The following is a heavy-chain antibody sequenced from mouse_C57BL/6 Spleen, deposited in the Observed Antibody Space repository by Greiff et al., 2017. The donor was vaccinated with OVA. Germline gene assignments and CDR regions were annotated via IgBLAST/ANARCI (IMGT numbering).Heavy chain of an antibody. J-gene: IGHJ3*01. Sequence: QVQLQQPGAELVMPGASVKLSCKASGYTFTSYWMHWVKQRPGQGLEWIGEIDPSDSYTNYNQKFKGKSTLTVDKSSSTAYMQLSSLTSEDSAVYYCARAYYSNPAYWGQGTLVTVSA. D-gene: IGHD2-5*01. CDR2: IDPSDSYT. CDR1: GYTFTSYW. V-gene: IGHV1-69*01. CDR3: ARAYYSNPAY.